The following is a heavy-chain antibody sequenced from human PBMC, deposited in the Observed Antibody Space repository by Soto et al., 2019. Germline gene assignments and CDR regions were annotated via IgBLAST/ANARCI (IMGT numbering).Heavy chain of an antibody. CDR1: GFTFGDYE. Sequence: GGSLRLSCAASGFTFGDYEMSWIRQAAGKGPEWVSFLSRSGNTIYYADSVKGRFTISRDNSENTLYLQMSSLRAEDTAIYYCAKDAARTDGWYYFDHWGQGALVTVSS. D-gene: IGHD6-19*01. J-gene: IGHJ4*02. CDR3: AKDAARTDGWYYFDH. CDR2: LSRSGNTI. V-gene: IGHV3-11*01.